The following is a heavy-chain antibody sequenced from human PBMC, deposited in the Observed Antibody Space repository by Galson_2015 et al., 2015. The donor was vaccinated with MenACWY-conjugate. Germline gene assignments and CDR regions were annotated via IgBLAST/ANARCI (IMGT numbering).Heavy chain of an antibody. J-gene: IGHJ4*02. Sequence: SLRLSCAASGFTIGRYWIHWVRQVPGKGPVWISCITVDATNTEFADSVKGRFALSRDNARNTVYLQKNSLTAEDTAVYYCARDGGGGTPFDCWGQGTLVTVSS. CDR2: ITVDATNT. D-gene: IGHD1-26*01. CDR1: GFTIGRYW. CDR3: ARDGGGGTPFDC. V-gene: IGHV3-74*03.